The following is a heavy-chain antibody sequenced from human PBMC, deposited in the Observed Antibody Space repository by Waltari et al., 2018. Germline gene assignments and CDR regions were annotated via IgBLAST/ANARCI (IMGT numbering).Heavy chain of an antibody. CDR1: GFTFDDYA. D-gene: IGHD5-12*01. CDR2: ISWNSGSI. V-gene: IGHV3-9*01. Sequence: EVQLVESGGGLVQPGRSLRLSCAASGFTFDDYAMHWVRQAPGKGLEWVSGISWNSGSIGYADSVKCRFTISRDNAKNSLYLQMNSLRAEDTALYYCAKDIRYSGYEGLDYWGQGTLVTVSS. J-gene: IGHJ4*02. CDR3: AKDIRYSGYEGLDY.